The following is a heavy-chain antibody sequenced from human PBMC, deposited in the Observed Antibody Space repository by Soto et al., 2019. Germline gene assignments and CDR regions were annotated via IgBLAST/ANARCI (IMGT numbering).Heavy chain of an antibody. CDR3: ARLEGLATISYYFDF. D-gene: IGHD3-9*01. V-gene: IGHV4-39*01. Sequence: SETLSLTCSVSGDSINSDKYYWGWIRQPPGKGLEWIGSIYFRGNTYYNPSLQARVTISLDKSKSQFSLKLNSVTAADSAVYFCARLEGLATISYYFDFWGQGALVTVSS. CDR1: GDSINSDKYY. J-gene: IGHJ4*02. CDR2: IYFRGNT.